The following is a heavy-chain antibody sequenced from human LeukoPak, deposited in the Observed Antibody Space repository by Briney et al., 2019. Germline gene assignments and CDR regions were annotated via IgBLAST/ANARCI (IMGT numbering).Heavy chain of an antibody. CDR3: ATADRAGDCYGCPSLTGGANNWFDP. Sequence: ASVKVSCKVSGYTLTELSMHWVRQAPGKGLEWMGGFDPEDGETIYAQKFQGRVTMTEDTSTDTAYMELSSLRSEDTAVYYCATADRAGDCYGCPSLTGGANNWFDPWGQGTLVTVSS. CDR1: GYTLTELS. V-gene: IGHV1-24*01. D-gene: IGHD2-21*02. J-gene: IGHJ5*02. CDR2: FDPEDGET.